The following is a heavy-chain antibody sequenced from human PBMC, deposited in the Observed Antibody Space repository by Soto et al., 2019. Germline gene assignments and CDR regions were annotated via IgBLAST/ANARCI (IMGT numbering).Heavy chain of an antibody. Sequence: PGXSLRLSCAASGFTFSSYWLSWFRQAPVKGLEWVANIKQDGSEKYYVDSVKGRFTISRDNAKNSLYLQMNSLRAEDTAVYYCARDRGQLVKLFVYWGQGALVTVSS. J-gene: IGHJ4*02. CDR3: ARDRGQLVKLFVY. CDR1: GFTFSSYW. CDR2: IKQDGSEK. V-gene: IGHV3-7*01. D-gene: IGHD6-6*01.